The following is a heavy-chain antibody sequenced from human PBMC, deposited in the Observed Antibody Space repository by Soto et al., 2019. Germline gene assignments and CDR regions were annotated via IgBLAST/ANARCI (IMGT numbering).Heavy chain of an antibody. Sequence: GASVKVSCKASGYTFTSYYMHWVRQAPGQGLEWMGIINPSGGSTSYAQKFQGRVTMTRDTSTSTVYMELSSLRSEDTAVYYCARGVYEAAAGMVDWFDPWGQGTLVTVSS. CDR3: ARGVYEAAAGMVDWFDP. CDR2: INPSGGST. J-gene: IGHJ5*02. CDR1: GYTFTSYY. V-gene: IGHV1-46*01. D-gene: IGHD6-13*01.